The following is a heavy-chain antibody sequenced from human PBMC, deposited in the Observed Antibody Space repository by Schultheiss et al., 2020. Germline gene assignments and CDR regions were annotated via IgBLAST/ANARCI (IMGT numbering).Heavy chain of an antibody. V-gene: IGHV3-23*01. Sequence: GGSLRLSCAASGFTFSTDAMSWVRQAPGKGLEWVSTISGSGDSTYYADSVKGRFTISRDNAKNTLYLQMNRLRAEDTAVYYCARLVTRGYQLHGLDVWGQGTTVTVSS. CDR2: ISGSGDST. CDR1: GFTFSTDA. J-gene: IGHJ6*02. D-gene: IGHD2-2*01. CDR3: ARLVTRGYQLHGLDV.